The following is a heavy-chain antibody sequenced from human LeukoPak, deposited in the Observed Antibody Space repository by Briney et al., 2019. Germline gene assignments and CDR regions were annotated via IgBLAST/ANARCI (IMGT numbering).Heavy chain of an antibody. Sequence: SQTLSLTCDVSGDSVSSNSAAWNWIRQSPSRGLEWLGRTFYRSKWYNEYEVSLKSRLTIHADTSKNHFSLQLNSVTPEDTAVYYCARSGGTAIGNYERATFDYWGQGTLVTVSS. CDR2: TFYRSKWYN. D-gene: IGHD1-7*01. CDR1: GDSVSSNSAA. V-gene: IGHV6-1*01. J-gene: IGHJ4*02. CDR3: ARSGGTAIGNYERATFDY.